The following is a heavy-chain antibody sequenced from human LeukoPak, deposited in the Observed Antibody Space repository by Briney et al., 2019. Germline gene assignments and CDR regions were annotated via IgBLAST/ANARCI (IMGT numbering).Heavy chain of an antibody. CDR3: ANSFFQY. CDR1: GFIFYDYT. V-gene: IGHV3-43*01. Sequence: GGSLRLSCAASGFIFYDYTMHWVRQAPGKGLEWVSLISLDGSTTSYVDSVKGRFTISRDNSKDSLYLQMNSLRTDDTAMYYCANSFFQYWGQGTLVTVSS. J-gene: IGHJ1*01. CDR2: ISLDGSTT.